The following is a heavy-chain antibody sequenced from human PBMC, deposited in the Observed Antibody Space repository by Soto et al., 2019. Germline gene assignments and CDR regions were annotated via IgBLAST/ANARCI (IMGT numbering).Heavy chain of an antibody. CDR3: ERLGTPDYIMRGQFDS. V-gene: IGHV4-39*01. CDR2: SYYSGST. D-gene: IGHD4-4*01. J-gene: IGHJ4*02. Sequence: SETLALTCTVSGGSISSSSSYWGWIRQPPGKGLEWIGSSYYSGSTYYNPALKSRVGILQDTSKNQFSLNLTSVTAADTAVYYCERLGTPDYIMRGQFDSWVQGTLGTVS. CDR1: GGSISSSSSY.